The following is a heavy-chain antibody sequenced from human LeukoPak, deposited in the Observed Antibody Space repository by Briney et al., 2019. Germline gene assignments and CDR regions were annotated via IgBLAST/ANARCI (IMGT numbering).Heavy chain of an antibody. CDR3: ARDRKVRGVIITAGDAFDI. V-gene: IGHV3-21*01. Sequence: GGSLRLSCAASGFSFSSYSMNWVRQAPGKGLEWFSSISSSSSYIYYADSVKSRFTISRDNAKNSLYLQMNSLRAEDTAVYYCARDRKVRGVIITAGDAFDIWGQGTMVTVSS. D-gene: IGHD3-10*01. CDR1: GFSFSSYS. J-gene: IGHJ3*02. CDR2: ISSSSSYI.